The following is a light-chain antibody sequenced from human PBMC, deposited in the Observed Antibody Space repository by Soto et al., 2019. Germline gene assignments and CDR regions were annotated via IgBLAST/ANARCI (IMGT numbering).Light chain of an antibody. CDR1: SSDFGNYNR. CDR2: EDT. CDR3: SFYTTTSTWV. V-gene: IGLV2-18*01. Sequence: QSALTQPPSVSGSPGQSVTISCTGTSSDFGNYNRVSWYQQPPGTAPKLMVYEDTHRPSGVPDRCSGSKSGKTASLTISGRQAEDEADYYCSFYTTTSTWVFGGWTKLTVL. J-gene: IGLJ3*02.